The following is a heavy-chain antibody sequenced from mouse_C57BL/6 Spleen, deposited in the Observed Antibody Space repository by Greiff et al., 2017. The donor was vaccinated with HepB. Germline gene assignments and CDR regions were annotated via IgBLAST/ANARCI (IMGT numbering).Heavy chain of an antibody. CDR2: IYPGNSDT. J-gene: IGHJ4*01. V-gene: IGHV1-5*01. Sequence: VQLQQSGTVLARPGASVKMSCKTSGYTFTSYWMHWVKQRPGQGLEWIGAIYPGNSDTSYNQKFKGKAKLTAVTSASTAYMELSSLTNEDSAVYYCTRRRYGYDVYAMDYWGQGTSVTVSS. CDR3: TRRRYGYDVYAMDY. D-gene: IGHD2-2*01. CDR1: GYTFTSYW.